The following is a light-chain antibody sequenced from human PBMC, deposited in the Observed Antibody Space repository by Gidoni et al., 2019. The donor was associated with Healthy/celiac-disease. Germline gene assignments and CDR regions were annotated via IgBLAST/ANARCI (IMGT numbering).Light chain of an antibody. CDR2: GAS. J-gene: IGKJ5*01. CDR3: QQYGSSP. CDR1: QSVSSSY. Sequence: ETVLTQSPGTLSLSPGERATLSCRASQSVSSSYLAWYQQKPGQAPRLLIYGASSRATGIPDRFSGSGSGTDFTLTISRLKPEDFAVYYCQQYGSSPFGQGTRLEIK. V-gene: IGKV3-20*01.